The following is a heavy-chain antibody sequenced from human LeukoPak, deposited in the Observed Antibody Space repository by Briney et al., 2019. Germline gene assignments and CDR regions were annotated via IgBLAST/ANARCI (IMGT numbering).Heavy chain of an antibody. V-gene: IGHV3-30-3*01. D-gene: IGHD1-1*01. CDR3: AKGLYRATSYLEY. CDR2: ISYDGSNK. Sequence: GGSLRLSCAASGFTFSSYAVHWVRQAPGKGLEWVAVISYDGSNKYYADSVKGRFTISRDNSKNTLYLQMNSLRAEDTAVYYCAKGLYRATSYLEYWGQGTLVTVSS. J-gene: IGHJ4*02. CDR1: GFTFSSYA.